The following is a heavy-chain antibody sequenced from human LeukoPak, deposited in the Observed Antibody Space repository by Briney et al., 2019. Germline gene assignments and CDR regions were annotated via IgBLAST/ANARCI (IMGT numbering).Heavy chain of an antibody. CDR1: GNYW. D-gene: IGHD2-2*01. J-gene: IGHJ4*02. CDR2: VNSDGSWT. CDR3: VSFYETN. Sequence: GGSLRLSCAASGNYWMHWVRQAPGKGLVWVSHVNSDGSWTSHADSVKGRFTVSKDNAKNTVYLQMNNLRTEDTAVYYCVSFYETNWGRGTLVTVSS. V-gene: IGHV3-74*01.